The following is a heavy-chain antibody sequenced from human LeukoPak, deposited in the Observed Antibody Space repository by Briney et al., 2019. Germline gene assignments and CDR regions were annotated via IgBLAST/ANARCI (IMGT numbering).Heavy chain of an antibody. Sequence: PGGSLRLSCAASGFTFSSYSMNWVRQAPGKGLEWVSLISASGDSTYYSDSVQGRFTISRDNSKNALYVQMNSLRAEDTAIYYCAKVRGAYYDAFDIWGQGTMVTVSS. J-gene: IGHJ3*02. CDR3: AKVRGAYYDAFDI. D-gene: IGHD3-10*01. V-gene: IGHV3-23*01. CDR1: GFTFSSYS. CDR2: ISASGDST.